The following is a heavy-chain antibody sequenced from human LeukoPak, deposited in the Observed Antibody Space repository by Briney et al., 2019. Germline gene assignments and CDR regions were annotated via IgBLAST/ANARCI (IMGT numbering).Heavy chain of an antibody. D-gene: IGHD2-15*01. CDR1: GFTFSSYA. V-gene: IGHV3-23*01. J-gene: IGHJ3*02. Sequence: PGGSLRLSCAASGFTFSSYAMSWVRQAPGKGLEWVSAISGSGGSTYYADSVKGRFTISRDNSKNTLYLQMNSLRAEDTAVYYCAKDRGGYCSGGSCYWDAFDIWGQGTMVTVSS. CDR2: ISGSGGST. CDR3: AKDRGGYCSGGSCYWDAFDI.